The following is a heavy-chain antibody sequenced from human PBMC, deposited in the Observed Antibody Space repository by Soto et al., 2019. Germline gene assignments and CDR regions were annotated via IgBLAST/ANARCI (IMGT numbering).Heavy chain of an antibody. Sequence: QVQLVQSGAEVRKPGSSVKVSCKISGGTFTNYVISWLRQAPGQGLEWMGGLIPIFGAANLAQKFQGRVTITADESTSTVNMELSSLTSEDTSFYYCARGRSSPNFDTWGQGTLVTVSS. CDR3: ARGRSSPNFDT. D-gene: IGHD6-6*01. V-gene: IGHV1-69*01. J-gene: IGHJ5*02. CDR2: LIPIFGAA. CDR1: GGTFTNYV.